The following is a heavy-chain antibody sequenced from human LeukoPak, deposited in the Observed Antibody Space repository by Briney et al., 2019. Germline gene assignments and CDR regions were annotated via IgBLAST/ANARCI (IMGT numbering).Heavy chain of an antibody. CDR3: ERDGYDSSGYHQYFDC. J-gene: IGHJ4*02. CDR2: IIPIFGTA. CDR1: GGTFSRYA. Sequence: SEKVSCKASGGTFSRYAISWVRQAPGQGLEWMGRIIPIFGTANYAQKFQGRVTITTDESTSTAYMELSSLRSEDTAVYYCERDGYDSSGYHQYFDCWGQGTLVTVSS. V-gene: IGHV1-69*05. D-gene: IGHD3-22*01.